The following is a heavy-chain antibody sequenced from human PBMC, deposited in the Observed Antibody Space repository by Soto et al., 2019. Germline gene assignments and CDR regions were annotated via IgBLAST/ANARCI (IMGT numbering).Heavy chain of an antibody. V-gene: IGHV3-30-3*01. CDR3: ARVPTVVTTAYYFDY. CDR2: ISYDGSNK. J-gene: IGHJ4*02. Sequence: QVKLVESGGGVVQPGRSLRLSCAASGLTFSSYAMHWVRQAQGKGLEWVAVISYDGSNKYYADSVKGRFTISRDNSKNTLYLQMNSLRADDTAVYYCARVPTVVTTAYYFDYWGQGTLVTVSS. CDR1: GLTFSSYA. D-gene: IGHD4-17*01.